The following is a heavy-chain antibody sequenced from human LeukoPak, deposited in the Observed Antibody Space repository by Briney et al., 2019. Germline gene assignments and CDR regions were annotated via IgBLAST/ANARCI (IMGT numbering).Heavy chain of an antibody. CDR2: ISGSGTTT. V-gene: IGHV3-23*01. Sequence: GSLSLSCAASGFTFSSYAMSWVRQAPGKGLEWVSAISGSGTTTYYADSVKGRFTISRDNSKNTLYLQMNSLRAEDTAVYYCARGDDSSGYRYGAFDIWGQGTMVTVSS. D-gene: IGHD3-22*01. CDR3: ARGDDSSGYRYGAFDI. CDR1: GFTFSSYA. J-gene: IGHJ3*02.